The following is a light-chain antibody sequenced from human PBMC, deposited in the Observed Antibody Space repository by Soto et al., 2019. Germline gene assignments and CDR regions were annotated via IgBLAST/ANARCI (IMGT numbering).Light chain of an antibody. CDR2: WAS. V-gene: IGKV3-20*01. J-gene: IGKJ2*01. CDR1: QSVRSTY. Sequence: EIVLTQSPGTLSLSPGGTTTLSCRASQSVRSTYLAWYQQKPGQAPKLLIYWASTRESGVPDRFSGSGSGTDFTLTISSLQAEDVAVYYCQQYYSPPPAYSFGQGTKLEIK. CDR3: QQYYSPPPAYS.